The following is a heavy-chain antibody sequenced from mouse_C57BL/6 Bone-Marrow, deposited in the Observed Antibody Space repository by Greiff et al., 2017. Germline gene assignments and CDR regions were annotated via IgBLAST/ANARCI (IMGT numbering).Heavy chain of an antibody. V-gene: IGHV1-87*01. CDR3: ARGYYAMDY. Sequence: VQLQQSGAELVRPGASVKLSCTASGFNIKDDYMHWVKQRPGPGLEWIGAIYPGNGDTSYNQKFKGKATLTADKSSSTAYMQLSSLTYEDSAVYYWARGYYAMDYWGQGTSVTVSS. CDR2: IYPGNGDT. CDR1: GFNIKDDY. J-gene: IGHJ4*01.